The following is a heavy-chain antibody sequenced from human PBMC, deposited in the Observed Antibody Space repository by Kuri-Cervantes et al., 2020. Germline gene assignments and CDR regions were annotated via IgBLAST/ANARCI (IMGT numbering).Heavy chain of an antibody. V-gene: IGHV3-21*01. Sequence: GGSLRLSCAASGFTFSGQNMNWVRQAPGKGLEWVSSISTTGSYMYYSDSVKGRFTISRDNSKNTLYLQMNSLRAEDTAVYYCAREDRSYLLRYWGQGTLVTVSS. CDR3: AREDRSYLLRY. J-gene: IGHJ4*02. CDR2: ISTTGSYM. D-gene: IGHD1-26*01. CDR1: GFTFSGQN.